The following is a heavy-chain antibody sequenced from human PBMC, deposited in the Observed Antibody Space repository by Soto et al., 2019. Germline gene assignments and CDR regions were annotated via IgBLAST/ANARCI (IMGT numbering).Heavy chain of an antibody. J-gene: IGHJ6*02. V-gene: IGHV1-3*02. CDR3: ARLSYSDALDV. Sequence: QVQLVQPGAEVRTPGASVKISCKASGYTFRSYGVQWVRQAPGQSLEWVGWSNGGNGFTKYSQELQDRVTITRDTAASTIYMELRGLTSDDTAVYYCARLSYSDALDVWGQGTTVTVSS. CDR1: GYTFRSYG. CDR2: SNGGNGFT. D-gene: IGHD4-17*01.